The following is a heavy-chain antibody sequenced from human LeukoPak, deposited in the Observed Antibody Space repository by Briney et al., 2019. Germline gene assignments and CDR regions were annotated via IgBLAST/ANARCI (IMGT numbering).Heavy chain of an antibody. Sequence: SETLSLTCTVSGGSISSSSYYWGWIRQPPGKGLEWIGNIYYSGSTYYNPSLKSRVTISVDTSQNQFSLKLSSVTAADTAVYYCARVRMAAAGRTKYNWFDPWGQGTLVTVSS. CDR2: IYYSGST. V-gene: IGHV4-39*01. D-gene: IGHD6-13*01. CDR3: ARVRMAAAGRTKYNWFDP. J-gene: IGHJ5*02. CDR1: GGSISSSSYY.